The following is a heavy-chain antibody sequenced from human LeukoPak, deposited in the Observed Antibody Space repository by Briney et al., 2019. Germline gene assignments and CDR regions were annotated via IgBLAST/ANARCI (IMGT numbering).Heavy chain of an antibody. CDR2: ISGSGGST. Sequence: PGGSLRLSCAASGFTFSSYAMSWVRQAPGKGLEWVSAISGSGGSTYYADSVKGRFTISRDNSKNTLYLQMNSLRAEDTAVYYCAQIPFSGYVPYYYMDVWGKGTTVTVSS. J-gene: IGHJ6*03. CDR3: AQIPFSGYVPYYYMDV. D-gene: IGHD5-12*01. CDR1: GFTFSSYA. V-gene: IGHV3-23*01.